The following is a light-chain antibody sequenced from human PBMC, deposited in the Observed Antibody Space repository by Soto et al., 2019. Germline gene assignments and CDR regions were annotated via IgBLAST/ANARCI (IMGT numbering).Light chain of an antibody. J-gene: IGKJ5*01. Sequence: IQLSQHPSSLSASVGDRVTITCRASQSISSYLNWYQQKPGKAPKLLIYAASSLQSGVPSRFSGSGSGTDFTLTISSLQPEDFATYYCQQSYSTASITFGQGTRLEIK. CDR1: QSISSY. CDR2: AAS. V-gene: IGKV1-39*01. CDR3: QQSYSTASIT.